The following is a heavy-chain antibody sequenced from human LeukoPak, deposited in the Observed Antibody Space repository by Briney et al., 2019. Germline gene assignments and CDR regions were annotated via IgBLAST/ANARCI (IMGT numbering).Heavy chain of an antibody. D-gene: IGHD6-19*01. J-gene: IGHJ4*02. V-gene: IGHV3-23*01. CDR3: ADSSGWYD. CDR2: ISGSGGST. CDR1: GFTFSSYA. Sequence: SGGSLRLSCAASGFTFSSYAMSRVRQPPGKGLEWVSAISGSGGSTYYADSVKGRFTISRGNSKNTLYLQMNSLRAEDTAVYYCADSSGWYDWGQGTLVTVSS.